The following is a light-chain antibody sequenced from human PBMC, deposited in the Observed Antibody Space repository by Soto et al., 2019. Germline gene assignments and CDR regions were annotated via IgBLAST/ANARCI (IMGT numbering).Light chain of an antibody. J-gene: IGLJ1*01. Sequence: QSALTQPASVSGSHGQSITISCTGTSSDVGDYNYVSWYQQHPGKAPKLMIYEVSNWPSGVSNRFSCSKSGNTASLTISGLQAEDEADYYCSSYTGSSTPYVCGTGTKLTVL. CDR2: EVS. V-gene: IGLV2-14*01. CDR3: SSYTGSSTPYV. CDR1: SSDVGDYNY.